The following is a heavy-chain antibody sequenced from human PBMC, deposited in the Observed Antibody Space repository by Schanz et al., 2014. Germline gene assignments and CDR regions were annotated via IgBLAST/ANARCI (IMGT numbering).Heavy chain of an antibody. CDR1: GITFSGYS. CDR3: ARDYECAFASPRHDAFDV. J-gene: IGHJ3*01. D-gene: IGHD3-16*01. Sequence: EVQLVESGGGLAQPGGSLRLSCAASGITFSGYSMNWVRQAPGKGLEWVSYISGSSSTKYYADSVKGRFTISRDNGKMYLFRKKTTRRPEDAACSFWARDYECAFASPRHDAFDVWGQGTVVTVSS. V-gene: IGHV3-48*01. CDR2: ISGSSSTK.